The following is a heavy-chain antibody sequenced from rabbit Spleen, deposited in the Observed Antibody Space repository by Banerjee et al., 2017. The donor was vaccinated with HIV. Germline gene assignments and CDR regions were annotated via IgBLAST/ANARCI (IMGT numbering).Heavy chain of an antibody. J-gene: IGHJ4*01. CDR1: GVSFSNKVV. CDR3: AKNFDL. CDR2: IATITGKT. V-gene: IGHV1S45*01. Sequence: EQLEESGGGLVKPEGSLTLTCKASGVSFSNKVVMCWVRQAPGKGLEWIACIATITGKTFYATWAKGRFTISRASSTTVFLQVTRLTAADTATYFCAKNFDLWGPGTLVTVS.